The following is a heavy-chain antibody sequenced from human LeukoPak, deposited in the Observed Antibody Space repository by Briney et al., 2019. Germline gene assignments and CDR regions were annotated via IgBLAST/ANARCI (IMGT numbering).Heavy chain of an antibody. Sequence: PGGSLRLSCAASGFTVSSNYMSWVRQAPGKGLEWVSVIYGGGSTFYADYVKGRFTISRENSKNTRYLQMNSLRAEDTAVYYWASRPTLGYCSGGSCSDGPDYWGQGTLVTVSS. CDR2: IYGGGST. D-gene: IGHD2-15*01. J-gene: IGHJ4*02. CDR3: ASRPTLGYCSGGSCSDGPDY. CDR1: GFTVSSNY. V-gene: IGHV3-66*01.